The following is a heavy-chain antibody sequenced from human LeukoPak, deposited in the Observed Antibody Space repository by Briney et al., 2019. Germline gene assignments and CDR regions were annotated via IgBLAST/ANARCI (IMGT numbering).Heavy chain of an antibody. CDR1: GYTFTGYY. V-gene: IGHV1-2*02. D-gene: IGHD6-6*01. Sequence: ASVKVSCKASGYTFTGYYMHWVRQAPGQGLEWMGWINPNSGGTNYAQKFQGRVTMTRDTSISTAYMELSRLRSDDTAVYYCARGQLVQDYYYYMDVWGKGTTVTVSS. CDR3: ARGQLVQDYYYYMDV. J-gene: IGHJ6*03. CDR2: INPNSGGT.